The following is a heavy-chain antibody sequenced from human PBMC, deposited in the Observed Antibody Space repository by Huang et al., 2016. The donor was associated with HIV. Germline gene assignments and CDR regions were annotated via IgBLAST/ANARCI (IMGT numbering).Heavy chain of an antibody. CDR2: GYKSGIT. CDR3: ASQHIGAAATWF. J-gene: IGHJ4*02. CDR1: GDFISSTNYY. D-gene: IGHD6-13*01. V-gene: IGHV4-39*01. Sequence: QLQLQESGPGQVKPSETLSLTCTVSGDFISSTNYYWGWIRQSPGKGLEWVGSGYKSGITNYNPSLKSRVTLSVDTSRNQFSLRLNSVTAADTAVYYCASQHIGAAATWFWGRGTQVAVSS.